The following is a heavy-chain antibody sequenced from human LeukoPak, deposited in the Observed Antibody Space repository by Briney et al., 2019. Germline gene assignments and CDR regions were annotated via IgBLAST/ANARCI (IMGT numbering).Heavy chain of an antibody. CDR2: IYHSGST. CDR1: GGSISSGGYS. Sequence: PSQTLSLTCAVSGGSISSGGYSWSWIRQPPGKGLEWIGYIYHSGSTYYNPSLKSRVTISVDRSKNQFSLKLSSVTAADTAVYYCATVVGTDWFDPWGQGTLVTVSS. D-gene: IGHD6-19*01. CDR3: ATVVGTDWFDP. V-gene: IGHV4-30-2*01. J-gene: IGHJ5*02.